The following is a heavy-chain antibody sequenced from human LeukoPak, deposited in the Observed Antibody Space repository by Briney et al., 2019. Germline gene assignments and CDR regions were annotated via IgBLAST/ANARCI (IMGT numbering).Heavy chain of an antibody. CDR3: AKGRIQLWALFDY. CDR1: GFTFDDYA. CDR2: ISWNSGSI. Sequence: GGSLRLSCAASGFTFDDYAMHWVRQAPGKGLEWVSGISWNSGSIGYADSVKGRSTISRDNAKNSLYLQMNSLRAEDTAVYYCAKGRIQLWALFDYWGQGTLVTVSS. J-gene: IGHJ4*02. D-gene: IGHD5-18*01. V-gene: IGHV3-9*01.